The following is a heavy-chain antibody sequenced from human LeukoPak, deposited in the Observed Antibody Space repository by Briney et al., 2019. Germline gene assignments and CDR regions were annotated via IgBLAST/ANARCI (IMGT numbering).Heavy chain of an antibody. CDR2: ISAYNGNT. Sequence: GASVKVSCKAFGYTFTSYGISWVRQAPGQGLEWMGWISAYNGNTNYAQKLQGRVTMTTDTSTSTAYMELRSLRSNDTAVYYCARDFGFLYDSSGYAKQEVDYWGRGTLVTVSS. D-gene: IGHD3-22*01. CDR3: ARDFGFLYDSSGYAKQEVDY. J-gene: IGHJ4*02. CDR1: GYTFTSYG. V-gene: IGHV1-18*01.